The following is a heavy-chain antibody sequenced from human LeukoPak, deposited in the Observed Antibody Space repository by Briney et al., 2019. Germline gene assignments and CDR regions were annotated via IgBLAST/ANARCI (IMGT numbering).Heavy chain of an antibody. CDR1: GFFISCYT. D-gene: IGHD2-2*02. CDR2: IRGGGGTT. CDR3: AKDRDASCYNIFDY. V-gene: IGHV3-23*01. J-gene: IGHJ4*02. Sequence: GGSLRLSCACSGFFISCYTMSGVRQPRGEGQEWVSSIRGGGGTTYNADFVKGRFTISRDKYKNTVYVQMNSLRAEDTAIYYCAKDRDASCYNIFDYWGQGTLVTVSS.